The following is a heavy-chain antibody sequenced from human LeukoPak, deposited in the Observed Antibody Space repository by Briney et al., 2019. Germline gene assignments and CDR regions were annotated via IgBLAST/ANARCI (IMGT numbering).Heavy chain of an antibody. J-gene: IGHJ4*02. V-gene: IGHV4-39*07. Sequence: SETLSLTCTVSGGSISSSSYYWGWIRQPPGKGLEWIGSIYYSGNTYYSPSLMSRVTISVDTSKNQFSLNPSSVTAADTAVYYCARAPHLFDTSGSRYYFDYWGQGALVTVSS. CDR2: IYYSGNT. D-gene: IGHD3-22*01. CDR1: GGSISSSSYY. CDR3: ARAPHLFDTSGSRYYFDY.